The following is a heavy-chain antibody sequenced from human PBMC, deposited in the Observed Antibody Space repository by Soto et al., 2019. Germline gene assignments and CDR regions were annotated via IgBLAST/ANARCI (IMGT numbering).Heavy chain of an antibody. J-gene: IGHJ6*02. Sequence: SVKVSCKASGGTFSSYAIGWVRQAPGQGLEWMGGIIPIFGTANYAQKFQGRVTITADESTSTAYMELSSLRSEDTAVYYCAREGAVGATRGYVYYYYGMDVWGQGTTVTSP. CDR3: AREGAVGATRGYVYYYYGMDV. D-gene: IGHD1-26*01. CDR1: GGTFSSYA. V-gene: IGHV1-69*13. CDR2: IIPIFGTA.